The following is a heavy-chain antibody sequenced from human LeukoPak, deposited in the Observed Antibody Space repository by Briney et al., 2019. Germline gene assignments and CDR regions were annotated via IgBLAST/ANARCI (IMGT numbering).Heavy chain of an antibody. V-gene: IGHV4-30-4*01. CDR3: ARELGSTAVSWFDP. Sequence: PSETLSLTCTVSGGSISSGDYYWGWIRQPPGKGLEWIGYIYYSGSTYYNPSLKSRVTISVDTSKNQFSLKLSSVTAADTAVYYSARELGSTAVSWFDPWGQGTLVTVSS. CDR1: GGSISSGDYY. J-gene: IGHJ5*02. D-gene: IGHD2-21*02. CDR2: IYYSGST.